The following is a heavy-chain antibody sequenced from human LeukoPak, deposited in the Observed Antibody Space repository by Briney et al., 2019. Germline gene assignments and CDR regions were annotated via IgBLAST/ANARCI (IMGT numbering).Heavy chain of an antibody. J-gene: IGHJ3*02. CDR1: GGSISSGGYY. D-gene: IGHD3-22*01. Sequence: SETLSLTCAVSGGSISSGGYYWSWIRQPPGKGLEWIGYIYYSGSTYYNPSLKSRVTISVDTSKNQFSLKLSSVTAADTAVYYCASVIVRTSERFSDDAFDIWGQGTMVTVSS. CDR3: ASVIVRTSERFSDDAFDI. V-gene: IGHV4-30-4*01. CDR2: IYYSGST.